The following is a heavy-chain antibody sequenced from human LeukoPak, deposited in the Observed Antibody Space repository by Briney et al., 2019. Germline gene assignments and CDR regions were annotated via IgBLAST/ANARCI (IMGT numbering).Heavy chain of an antibody. CDR1: GGSISSYY. D-gene: IGHD6-19*01. CDR3: ARGGGWSPYYFDY. Sequence: SETLSLTCTVSGGSISSYYWSWIRQPPGKGLEYIGYIYYSGSTNYNPSLKSRVTMSVDTSKNQFSLKLNSVTAADTAVYYCARGGGWSPYYFDYWGQGTLVTVSS. J-gene: IGHJ4*02. V-gene: IGHV4-59*01. CDR2: IYYSGST.